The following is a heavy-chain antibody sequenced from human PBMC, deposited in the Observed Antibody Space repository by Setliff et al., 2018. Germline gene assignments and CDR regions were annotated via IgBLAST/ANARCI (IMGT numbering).Heavy chain of an antibody. CDR2: INTNTGNQ. D-gene: IGHD6-6*01. Sequence: ASVKVSCKASGYTFSSYAMNWVRQAPGQGLEWMGWINTNTGNQTYAQGFTGRFVFSLYTSVSTTYLQISSLNAEDTVVYYCARGEYTSLPSGVYYHMDVWGKGTTVAVSS. CDR3: ARGEYTSLPSGVYYHMDV. CDR1: GYTFSSYA. J-gene: IGHJ6*03. V-gene: IGHV7-4-1*02.